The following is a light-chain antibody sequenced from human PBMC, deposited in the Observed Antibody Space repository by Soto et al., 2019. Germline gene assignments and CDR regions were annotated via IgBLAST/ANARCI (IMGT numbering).Light chain of an antibody. V-gene: IGLV2-23*01. CDR2: EGN. Sequence: QSALTQPASVSGSPGQSITLSCTGTSSDIGSYNLVSWYQHNPGKAPKLIIYEGNKRPSGVSNRFSGSKSGNTDSLTISGLQAEDEADYYCCSYADSSTWVFGGGTKLTVL. CDR1: SSDIGSYNL. CDR3: CSYADSSTWV. J-gene: IGLJ3*02.